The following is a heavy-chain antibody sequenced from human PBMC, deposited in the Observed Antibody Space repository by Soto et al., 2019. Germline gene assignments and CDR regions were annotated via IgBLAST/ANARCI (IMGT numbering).Heavy chain of an antibody. J-gene: IGHJ6*02. V-gene: IGHV1-18*04. D-gene: IGHD1-26*01. CDR3: ASPAPRGLPPLYYYYYYGMDV. CDR2: ISAYNGNT. Sequence: QVQLVQSGAEVKKPGASVKVSCKASGYTFTSYGISWVRQAPGQGLEWMGWISAYNGNTNYAQKLQGRVTMTTDTSTSTAYMELRSLRSDDTAVYYCASPAPRGLPPLYYYYYYGMDVWGQGTTVTVSS. CDR1: GYTFTSYG.